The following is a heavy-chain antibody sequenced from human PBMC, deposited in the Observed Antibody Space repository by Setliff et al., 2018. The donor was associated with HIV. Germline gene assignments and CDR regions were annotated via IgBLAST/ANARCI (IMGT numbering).Heavy chain of an antibody. V-gene: IGHV3-74*01. Sequence: GGSLRLSCAASGFTFSNYWMHWVRQAPGKGPVWVSRIAVDGSRTDYAGSVKGRFTISRDNARDTLYLEMNGLRVEDTAVSYCARDFDWPQECWGQGTLVTVSS. CDR2: IAVDGSRT. J-gene: IGHJ4*02. CDR1: GFTFSNYW. D-gene: IGHD3-9*01. CDR3: ARDFDWPQEC.